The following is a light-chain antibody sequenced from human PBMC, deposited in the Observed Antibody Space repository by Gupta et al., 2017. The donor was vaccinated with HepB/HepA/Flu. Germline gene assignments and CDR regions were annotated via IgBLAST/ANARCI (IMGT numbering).Light chain of an antibody. CDR1: SSNVGRNN. Sequence: QSVLTQSTSVSGTPGQMVTISCSGSSSNVGRNNVNWYQQLPGTAPKLLIYYNDERPSGVPDRISGSKSGTSASLAISGLQSEDEADYYCAAWDTSLNVVVFGGGTKLTVL. J-gene: IGLJ2*01. CDR2: YND. CDR3: AAWDTSLNVVV. V-gene: IGLV1-44*01.